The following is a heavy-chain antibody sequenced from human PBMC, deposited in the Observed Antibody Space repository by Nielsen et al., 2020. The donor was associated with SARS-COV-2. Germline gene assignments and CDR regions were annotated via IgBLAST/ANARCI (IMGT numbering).Heavy chain of an antibody. CDR3: ARVNYYDSSGYVTDAFDI. D-gene: IGHD3-22*01. CDR2: IYYSGST. CDR1: GGSISSYY. Sequence: SETLSLTCTVSGGSISSYYWSWIRQPPGKGLEWIGYIYYSGSTNYNPPLKSRVTISVDTSKNQFSLKLSSVTAADTAVYYCARVNYYDSSGYVTDAFDIWGQGTMVTVSS. V-gene: IGHV4-59*01. J-gene: IGHJ3*02.